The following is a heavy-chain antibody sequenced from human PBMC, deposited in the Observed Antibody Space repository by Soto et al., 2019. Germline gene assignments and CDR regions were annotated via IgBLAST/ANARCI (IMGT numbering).Heavy chain of an antibody. CDR2: ISSSGSTI. CDR3: ARDMSHSSSWYDDAFDI. D-gene: IGHD6-13*01. Sequence: GGSLRLSCAASGFTFSSYEMNWVRQAPGKGLEWVSYISSSGSTIYYADSVKGRFTISRDNAKNSLYLQMDSLRAEDTAVYYCARDMSHSSSWYDDAFDIWGQGTMVT. V-gene: IGHV3-48*03. J-gene: IGHJ3*02. CDR1: GFTFSSYE.